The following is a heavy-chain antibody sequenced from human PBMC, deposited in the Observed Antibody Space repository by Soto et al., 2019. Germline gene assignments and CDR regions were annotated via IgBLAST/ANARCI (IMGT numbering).Heavy chain of an antibody. CDR1: GLSITDSEMG. CDR2: IDSSGEK. Sequence: QVTLKESGPVLVNPTETLTLRCTVSGLSITDSEMGVSWIRQPPGKALEWLAHIDSSGEKSYRTFLKSRLTISKDNSKSQIVLIMTNMDPADTATYYCARRHLAVAVSPWFDPWGQGILVTVSS. V-gene: IGHV2-26*01. CDR3: ARRHLAVAVSPWFDP. J-gene: IGHJ5*02. D-gene: IGHD3-16*01.